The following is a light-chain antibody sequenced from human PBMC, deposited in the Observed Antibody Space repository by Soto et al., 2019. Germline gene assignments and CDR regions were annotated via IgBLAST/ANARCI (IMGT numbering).Light chain of an antibody. CDR1: QSVDIN. Sequence: EIVLTQSPVTLSASPGERVTLSCRASQSVDINLAWYQQKPGQAPRLLISEASTRASDIPSSFSGSGSGRDFTLTIISLQSEDLAIYLGQQYSKWPPRYTFGQGTKVDIK. CDR2: EAS. CDR3: QQYSKWPPRYT. V-gene: IGKV3-15*01. J-gene: IGKJ2*01.